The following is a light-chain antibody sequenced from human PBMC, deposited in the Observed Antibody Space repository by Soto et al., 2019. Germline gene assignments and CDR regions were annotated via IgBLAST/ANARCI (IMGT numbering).Light chain of an antibody. CDR3: QKYGTSPWT. CDR1: ESVTSNY. J-gene: IGKJ1*01. V-gene: IGKV3-20*01. CDR2: IAS. Sequence: EIVLTQSPGTLSLFPGERATLSCRATESVTSNYLAWYQQKPGQAPRLLIYIASSRATGIPDRFSGSGSGTDFTLTISSLDPEDFAVYYCQKYGTSPWTFGQGTKVEIK.